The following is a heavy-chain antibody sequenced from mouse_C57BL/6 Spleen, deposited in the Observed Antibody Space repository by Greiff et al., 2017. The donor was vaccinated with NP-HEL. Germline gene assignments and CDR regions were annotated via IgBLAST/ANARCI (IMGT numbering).Heavy chain of an antibody. CDR3: ARSGLLRNFDY. Sequence: QVQLQQPGAELVKPGASVKLSCKASGYTFTSYWMHWVKQRPGQGLEWIGMIHPNSGSTNYNEKFKSKATLTVDKPSSTAYMQLSSLTSEDSAVYYCARSGLLRNFDYWGQGTTLTVSS. CDR2: IHPNSGST. D-gene: IGHD2-3*01. CDR1: GYTFTSYW. J-gene: IGHJ2*01. V-gene: IGHV1-64*01.